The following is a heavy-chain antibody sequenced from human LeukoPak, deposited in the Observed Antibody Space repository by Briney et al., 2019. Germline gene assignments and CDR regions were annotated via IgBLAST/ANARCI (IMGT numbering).Heavy chain of an antibody. V-gene: IGHV1-2*02. CDR1: GYTFTGYY. Sequence: ASVKVSCKASGYTFTGYYMHWVRQAPGQGLEWMGWINPDGGVTKSAQKFQGRVTMTRDKSINTVYMELSGLTSDDTALYYCARGPNHYYYMDFWGTGTTVSVSS. J-gene: IGHJ6*03. CDR2: INPDGGVT. D-gene: IGHD2-8*01. CDR3: ARGPNHYYYMDF.